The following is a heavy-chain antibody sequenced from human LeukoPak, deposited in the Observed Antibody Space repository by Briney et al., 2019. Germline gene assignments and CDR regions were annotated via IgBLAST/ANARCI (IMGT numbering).Heavy chain of an antibody. Sequence: ASVKVSCKATGYTFTGYYMHGVRQAPGQGLEWMGWINPNSGGTNYAQKFQGRVTMTRETSISTAYMELSRLRSGDTAVYYCAREGRNTRSFDYWGQGTLVTVSS. CDR1: GYTFTGYY. CDR3: AREGRNTRSFDY. D-gene: IGHD1-26*01. CDR2: INPNSGGT. J-gene: IGHJ4*02. V-gene: IGHV1-2*02.